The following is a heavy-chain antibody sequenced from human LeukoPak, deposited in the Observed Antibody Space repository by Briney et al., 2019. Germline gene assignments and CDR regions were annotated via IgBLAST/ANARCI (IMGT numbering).Heavy chain of an antibody. J-gene: IGHJ4*02. Sequence: SETLSLTCTVPGGSINRNYWSWIRQPPGKGLEWIGYIYYSGSTKYNSSLKSRVTVSVDTSKNQISLKLSSVTAADTAVYYCARHGVGRGGDFDYWGQGTLVTVSS. V-gene: IGHV4-59*08. CDR3: ARHGVGRGGDFDY. CDR1: GGSINRNY. CDR2: IYYSGST. D-gene: IGHD3-10*01.